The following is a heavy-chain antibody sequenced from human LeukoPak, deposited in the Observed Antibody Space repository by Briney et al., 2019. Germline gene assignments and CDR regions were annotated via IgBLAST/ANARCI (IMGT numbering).Heavy chain of an antibody. J-gene: IGHJ4*02. V-gene: IGHV3-21*01. CDR2: ISSSNYI. CDR3: ARDREQLSD. CDR1: GFTFSSYG. Sequence: GGSLRLSCAASGFTFSSYGMNWVRQAPGKGLEWVSFISSSNYIYQPDSVKGRFTISRDNAKNSLYLQMNSLRAEDTAVYYCARDREQLSDWGQGTLVTVSS. D-gene: IGHD6-6*01.